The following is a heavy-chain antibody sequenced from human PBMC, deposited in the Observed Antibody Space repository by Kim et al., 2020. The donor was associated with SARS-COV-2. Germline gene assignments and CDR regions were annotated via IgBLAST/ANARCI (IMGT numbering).Heavy chain of an antibody. V-gene: IGHV3-21*01. Sequence: GGSLRLSCAASGFTFSSYSMNWVRQAPGKGLEWVSSISSGGSNIYYADSVKGRFTIYRDNTKNSLYLQMNSLRAEDTAVYYCARDRGGGWRQPDYWGQGAPVTVS. D-gene: IGHD2-15*01. CDR3: ARDRGGGWRQPDY. J-gene: IGHJ4*02. CDR1: GFTFSSYS. CDR2: ISSGGSNI.